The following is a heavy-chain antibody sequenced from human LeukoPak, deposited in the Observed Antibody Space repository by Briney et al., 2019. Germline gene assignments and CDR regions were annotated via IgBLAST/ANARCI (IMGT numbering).Heavy chain of an antibody. V-gene: IGHV3-23*01. J-gene: IGHJ4*02. CDR2: ISGSGGST. Sequence: GGSLRLSCAASGFTFSNYVMTWVRQAPGKGLEWVSGISGSGGSTYYADSVKGRFAISRDNSKNTLYLQMNSLRAEDTAVYYCAKGAQPTDYWGQGALVTVSS. D-gene: IGHD1-1*01. CDR3: AKGAQPTDY. CDR1: GFTFSNYV.